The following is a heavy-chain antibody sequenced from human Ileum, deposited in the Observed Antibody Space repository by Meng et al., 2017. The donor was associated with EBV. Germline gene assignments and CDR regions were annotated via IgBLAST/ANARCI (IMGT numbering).Heavy chain of an antibody. D-gene: IGHD7-27*01. CDR2: ITPSSGGT. CDR3: VRANLGSADY. J-gene: IGHJ4*02. Sequence: QVQLVQSGAEVEKPGASVKVSCKASGYTFTGYYMHWLRQAPGQGLEWVGRITPSSGGTTYAQKFQGRVTMTRDTSISTAYMELSSLRSDDAAIYYCVRANLGSADYWGQGTLVTVSS. V-gene: IGHV1-2*06. CDR1: GYTFTGYY.